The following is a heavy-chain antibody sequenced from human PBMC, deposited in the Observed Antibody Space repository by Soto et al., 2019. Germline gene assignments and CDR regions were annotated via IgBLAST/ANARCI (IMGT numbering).Heavy chain of an antibody. CDR1: GYTFTSYG. D-gene: IGHD3-9*01. CDR3: ARDEGDYDILTGSDY. J-gene: IGHJ4*02. Sequence: GASVKVSCKASGYTFTSYGISWVRQAPGQGLEWMGWISAYNGNTNYAQKLQGRVTMTTDTSTSTAYMGLRSLRSDDTAVYYCARDEGDYDILTGSDYWGQGTLVTVSS. V-gene: IGHV1-18*01. CDR2: ISAYNGNT.